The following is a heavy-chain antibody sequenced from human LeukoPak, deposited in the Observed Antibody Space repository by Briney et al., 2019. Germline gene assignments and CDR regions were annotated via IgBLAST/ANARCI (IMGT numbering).Heavy chain of an antibody. CDR1: GFIFSSYV. D-gene: IGHD5-24*01. J-gene: IGHJ4*02. CDR3: AREDMAGLDY. Sequence: GGSLRLSCAASGFIFSSYVMHWVRQAPGKGLESVSAISSNGKNTYYANSVKGRFTISRDSSRNTLYLQMGSLRAEDMAVYYCAREDMAGLDYWGQGTLVTDSS. V-gene: IGHV3-64*01. CDR2: ISSNGKNT.